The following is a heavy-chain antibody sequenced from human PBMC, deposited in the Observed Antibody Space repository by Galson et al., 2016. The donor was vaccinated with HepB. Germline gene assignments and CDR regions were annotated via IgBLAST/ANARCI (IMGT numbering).Heavy chain of an antibody. V-gene: IGHV3-21*01. CDR1: GFTLRSYT. J-gene: IGHJ5*02. CDR2: ISPTSRYK. Sequence: SLRLSRAASGFTLRSYTMVWVRQAPGKGLEWVSSISPTSRYKHWAASLEGRFAISRDNARNSVFLHLNSLTVEDTGVYYCARAQGDTPGDDGHFDPWGQGTLVTV. CDR3: ARAQGDTPGDDGHFDP. D-gene: IGHD3-16*01.